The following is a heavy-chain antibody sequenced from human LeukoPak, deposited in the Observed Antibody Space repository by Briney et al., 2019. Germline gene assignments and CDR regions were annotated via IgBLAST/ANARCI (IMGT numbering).Heavy chain of an antibody. CDR1: GYTFTSYA. J-gene: IGHJ6*02. V-gene: IGHV7-4-1*02. D-gene: IGHD5-12*01. CDR2: INTNTGNP. CDR3: ARDGGRDLRGYSGYDPIGYYYGMDV. Sequence: ASVKVSCKASGYTFTSYAMNWVRQAPEQGLEWMGWINTNTGNPTYAQGFTGRFVFSLDTSASTAYLQISSLKAEDTAVYYCARDGGRDLRGYSGYDPIGYYYGMDVWGQGTTVTVSS.